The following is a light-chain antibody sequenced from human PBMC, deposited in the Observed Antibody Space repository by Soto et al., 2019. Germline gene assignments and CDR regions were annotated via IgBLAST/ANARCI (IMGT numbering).Light chain of an antibody. CDR2: KAS. V-gene: IGKV1-5*03. J-gene: IGKJ1*01. Sequence: DIQMTQSPSTLSASVGDRVFITCRASQSISSWLAWYQRKPGKAPKLLIYKASSLESGVPSRFSGSGSVTEFTLTINSLQPDDFATYYCQEYNDYPWTFGQGTEVEIK. CDR1: QSISSW. CDR3: QEYNDYPWT.